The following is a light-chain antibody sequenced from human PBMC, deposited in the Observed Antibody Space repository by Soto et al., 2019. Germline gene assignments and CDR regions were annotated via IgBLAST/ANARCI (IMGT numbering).Light chain of an antibody. V-gene: IGKV3-20*01. CDR1: QSVSNNY. CDR2: GAS. J-gene: IGKJ4*01. CDR3: QQYGTSPLT. Sequence: EIVLTQSPGTLSLSPGERATLSCRASQSVSNNYLAWYQQKPGQAPRLLIYGASSRATGIPDRFSGSGSGTDCPLTISRLEPEDFAVYYCQQYGTSPLTFGGGTKVEIK.